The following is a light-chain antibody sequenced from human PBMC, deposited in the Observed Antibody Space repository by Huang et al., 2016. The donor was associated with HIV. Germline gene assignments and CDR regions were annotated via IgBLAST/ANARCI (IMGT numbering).Light chain of an antibody. J-gene: IGKJ3*01. Sequence: EIVLTQSPATLSLSPGERATLSCRASQSVSSYLAWYRQKPGQAPRLLIYDASKRATGIPARFSGSGSGTDFTLTISSLEPEDCAVYYCQQRNNWPPIFTFGPGTKVDIK. CDR2: DAS. CDR3: QQRNNWPPIFT. CDR1: QSVSSY. V-gene: IGKV3-11*01.